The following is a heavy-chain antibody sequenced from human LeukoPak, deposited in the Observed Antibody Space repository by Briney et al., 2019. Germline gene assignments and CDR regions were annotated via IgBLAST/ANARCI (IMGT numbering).Heavy chain of an antibody. Sequence: PSETLSLTCTVSGDSISSSSYYWGWIRQPPGKGLEWIGSIYYSGSTSYNPSLKSRVTISLDTSKNQFSLKLTSVTAADTAVYYCARRESGGSGWSPLDPWGQGTLVTVSS. CDR3: ARRESGGSGWSPLDP. CDR1: GDSISSSSYY. D-gene: IGHD6-19*01. J-gene: IGHJ5*02. V-gene: IGHV4-39*07. CDR2: IYYSGST.